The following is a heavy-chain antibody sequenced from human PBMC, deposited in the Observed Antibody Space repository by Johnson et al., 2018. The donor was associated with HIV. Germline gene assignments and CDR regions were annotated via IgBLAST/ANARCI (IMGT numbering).Heavy chain of an antibody. CDR3: TRLYSSGWYGSAFDI. D-gene: IGHD6-19*01. Sequence: VQLVESGGGVVRPGGSLRLSCAGSGFIFDDYDMTWVRQAPGKGLEWVSGINWNGGRTGYADSVKGRFTISRDNSKNTLYLQMNSLKTEDTAVYYCTRLYSSGWYGSAFDIWGQGTMVTVS. CDR2: INWNGGRT. V-gene: IGHV3-20*04. J-gene: IGHJ3*02. CDR1: GFIFDDYD.